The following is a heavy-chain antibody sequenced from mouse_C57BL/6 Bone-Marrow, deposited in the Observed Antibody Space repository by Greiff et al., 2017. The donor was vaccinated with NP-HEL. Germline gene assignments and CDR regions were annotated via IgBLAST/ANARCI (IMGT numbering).Heavy chain of an antibody. J-gene: IGHJ3*01. CDR2: IYPGDGDT. V-gene: IGHV1-80*01. CDR1: GYAFSSYW. CDR3: ARSDSSGYVPFAY. Sequence: QVQLKQSGAELVTPGDSVKISCKASGYAFSSYWMNWVKQRPGKGLGWIGQIYPGDGDTNYNGKFNGKATLTADKSSCTASMQLSSLTSEDSAVDFCARSDSSGYVPFAYWGQGTLVTVSA. D-gene: IGHD3-2*02.